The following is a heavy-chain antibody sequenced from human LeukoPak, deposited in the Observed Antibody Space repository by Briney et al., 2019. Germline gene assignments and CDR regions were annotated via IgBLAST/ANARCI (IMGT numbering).Heavy chain of an antibody. CDR1: GGSISSYY. V-gene: IGHV4-59*01. Sequence: SETLSLTCTVSGGSISSYYWSWIRQPPGKGLEWIGYIYYSGSTNYNPSLKSRVTISVDTSKNQFSLKLSSVTAADTAVYYCARAIGCSSTSCYNWFDPWGQGTLVTASS. CDR2: IYYSGST. D-gene: IGHD2-2*01. CDR3: ARAIGCSSTSCYNWFDP. J-gene: IGHJ5*02.